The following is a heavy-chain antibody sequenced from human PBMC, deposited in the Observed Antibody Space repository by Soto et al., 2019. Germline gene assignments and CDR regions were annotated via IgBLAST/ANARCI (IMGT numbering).Heavy chain of an antibody. CDR3: ARAPRDGGSYHGCGY. CDR2: ISAYNGNT. V-gene: IGHV1-18*01. CDR1: GYTFTSYG. Sequence: ASVKVSCKASGYTFTSYGISWVRQAPGQGLEWMGWISAYNGNTNYAQKLQGRVTMTTDTSTSTAYMELRSLRSDDTAVYYCARAPRDGGSYHGCGYWGQGTLVTVSS. D-gene: IGHD1-26*01. J-gene: IGHJ4*02.